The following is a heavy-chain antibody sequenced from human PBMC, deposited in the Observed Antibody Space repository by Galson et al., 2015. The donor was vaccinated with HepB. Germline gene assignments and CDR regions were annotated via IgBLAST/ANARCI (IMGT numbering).Heavy chain of an antibody. CDR1: GFTFKDAW. V-gene: IGHV3-15*01. Sequence: SLRLSCAASGFTFKDAWMSWVRQAPGKGLEWVGRIKSKTDGGTTDYAAPVKGRFTISRDDSKNTLYLQMNSLKTEDTAVYYCTTAFRTAYYWYFDLWGRGTLVTVSS. CDR3: TTAFRTAYYWYFDL. CDR2: IKSKTDGGTT. J-gene: IGHJ2*01. D-gene: IGHD2-21*02.